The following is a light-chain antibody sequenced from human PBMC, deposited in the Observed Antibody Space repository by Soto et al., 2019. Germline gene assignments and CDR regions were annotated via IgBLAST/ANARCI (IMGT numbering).Light chain of an antibody. CDR3: CSYAGTYSYV. Sequence: QSDLTQPRSLSGSPGQSVTISCTGTSNDVGGYDYVSWYQQHPGKAPKLIIYDVSKRPSGVPDRFSGSKSGNTASLTISGLQAEDEADYYCCSYAGTYSYVFGTGTKVTVL. V-gene: IGLV2-11*01. CDR2: DVS. CDR1: SNDVGGYDY. J-gene: IGLJ1*01.